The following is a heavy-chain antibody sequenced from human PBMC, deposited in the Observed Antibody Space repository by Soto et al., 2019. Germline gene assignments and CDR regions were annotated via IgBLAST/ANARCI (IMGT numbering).Heavy chain of an antibody. Sequence: QVQLVQSGAEVKKPGSSVKVSCKASGGTFSSYAISWVRQAPGQGLEWMGGIIPIIGTANYAQKFQGRVTITADESTSTAYMELSSLRSEDTAVYYCARENPNDYGGNGSLDYWGQGTLVTVSS. CDR2: IIPIIGTA. J-gene: IGHJ4*02. V-gene: IGHV1-69*01. CDR3: ARENPNDYGGNGSLDY. D-gene: IGHD4-17*01. CDR1: GGTFSSYA.